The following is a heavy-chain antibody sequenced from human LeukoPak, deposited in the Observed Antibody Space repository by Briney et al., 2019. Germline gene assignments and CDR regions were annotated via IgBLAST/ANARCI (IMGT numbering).Heavy chain of an antibody. CDR3: ARRTHTYYYDSSGYLEDYYFDY. D-gene: IGHD3-22*01. J-gene: IGHJ4*02. CDR2: IYPGDSDT. V-gene: IGHV5-51*01. Sequence: GESLKISCKGSGYRFTSYWIGWVRQMPGKGLEWMGIIYPGDSDTRYSPSFQGQVTISADKSISTAYLQWSSLKASDTAMYYCARRTHTYYYDSSGYLEDYYFDYWGQGALVTVSS. CDR1: GYRFTSYW.